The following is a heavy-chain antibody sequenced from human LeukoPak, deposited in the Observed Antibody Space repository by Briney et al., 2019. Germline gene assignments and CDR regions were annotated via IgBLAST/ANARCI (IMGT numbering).Heavy chain of an antibody. V-gene: IGHV4-34*01. CDR2: INHSGST. D-gene: IGHD3-3*01. CDR3: ARGPYYDFWSGVYYYYYYMDV. CDR1: GGSFSGYY. J-gene: IGHJ6*03. Sequence: SETLSLTCAVYGGSFSGYYWSWIRQPPGKGLEWIGEINHSGSTNYNPSLKSRVTISVDTSKNQFSLKLSSVTAADTAVYYCARGPYYDFWSGVYYYYYYMDVWGKGTTVTVSS.